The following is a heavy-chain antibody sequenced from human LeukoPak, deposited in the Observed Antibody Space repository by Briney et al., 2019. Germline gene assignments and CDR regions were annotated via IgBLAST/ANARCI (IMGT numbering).Heavy chain of an antibody. D-gene: IGHD3-16*02. V-gene: IGHV4-59*08. Sequence: SETLSLTSTVAGGSLGTYYWSWIRQSPGEGREWIGYIYVTGTRYNPYLQSRVTISVDRSRNQFFLKMSSVTAADTAVYYCARHIGGGIEDMDVWGKGTKVIVSS. J-gene: IGHJ6*03. CDR3: ARHIGGGIEDMDV. CDR2: IYVTGT. CDR1: GGSLGTYY.